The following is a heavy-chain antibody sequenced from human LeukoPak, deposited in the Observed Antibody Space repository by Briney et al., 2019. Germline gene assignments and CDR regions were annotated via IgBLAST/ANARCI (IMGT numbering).Heavy chain of an antibody. CDR1: GASFGSAGYY. CDR3: ARTQSQSGSYRYYFGY. J-gene: IGHJ4*02. CDR2: IYYISNT. Sequence: SETLSLTCTVSGASFGSAGYYWSWIRQPPGGGLEGIGYIYYISNTNYNPSLKSRLTMSVDPSKNQFSLKLNSVTAADTAVYYCARTQSQSGSYRYYFGYWGQGTLVTVSS. D-gene: IGHD1-26*01. V-gene: IGHV4-61*08.